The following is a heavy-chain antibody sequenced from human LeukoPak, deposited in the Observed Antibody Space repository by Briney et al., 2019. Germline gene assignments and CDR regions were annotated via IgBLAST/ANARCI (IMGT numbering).Heavy chain of an antibody. CDR1: EFTFSSYW. CDR2: INSDGSST. D-gene: IGHD4-17*01. V-gene: IGHV3-74*01. Sequence: GGSLRLYCAASEFTFSSYWMHWVRQAPGKGLVWVSRINSDGSSTSYAGSVKGRFTISRDNAKDTLYLQMNSLRAEDTAVYYCATDYGDYLFDYWGQGTLVTVSS. CDR3: ATDYGDYLFDY. J-gene: IGHJ4*02.